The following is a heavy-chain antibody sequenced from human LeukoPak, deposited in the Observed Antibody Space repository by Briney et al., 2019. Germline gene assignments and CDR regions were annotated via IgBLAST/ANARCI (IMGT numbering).Heavy chain of an antibody. V-gene: IGHV1-18*01. CDR1: GYTFTSYG. J-gene: IGHJ4*02. CDR3: ARVEPFGYCSSTSCYDGSPHFDY. D-gene: IGHD2-2*03. CDR2: ISAYNGNT. Sequence: GASVKVSCKASGYTFTSYGISWVRQAPGQGLEWMGWISAYNGNTNYAQKLQGRVTMTTGTSTSTAHMELRSLRSDDTAVYYCARVEPFGYCSSTSCYDGSPHFDYWGQGTLVTVSS.